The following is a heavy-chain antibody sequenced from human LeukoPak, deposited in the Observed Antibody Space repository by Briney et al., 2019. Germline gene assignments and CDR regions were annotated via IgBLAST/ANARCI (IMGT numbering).Heavy chain of an antibody. CDR2: IGPGGDT. J-gene: IGHJ4*02. V-gene: IGHV3-13*01. Sequence: GGSLRLSCAASGFTFGSYDMHWVRQVTGKGLEWVSGIGPGGDTYYAGSVKGRFTISRDNAKNTLYLQMNSLRAEDTAVYYCARVLQGEWFFDYWGQGTLVTVSS. CDR1: GFTFGSYD. D-gene: IGHD3-3*01. CDR3: ARVLQGEWFFDY.